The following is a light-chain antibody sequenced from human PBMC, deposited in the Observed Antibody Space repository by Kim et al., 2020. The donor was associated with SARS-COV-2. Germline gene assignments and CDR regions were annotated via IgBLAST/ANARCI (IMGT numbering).Light chain of an antibody. CDR3: LQYSNYPRT. V-gene: IGKV1-6*02. Sequence: ASVGDRVIIACRGSQDIGDDLDWYRQKPGKAPELLIHGASHLQSEVPSRFSGNGSNTDFTLTIRSLHPEDFATYYCLQYSNYPRTFGRGTKVDIK. CDR1: QDIGDD. CDR2: GAS. J-gene: IGKJ1*01.